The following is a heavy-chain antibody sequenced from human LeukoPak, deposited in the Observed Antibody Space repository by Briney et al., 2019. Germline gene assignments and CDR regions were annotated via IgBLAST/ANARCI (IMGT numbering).Heavy chain of an antibody. CDR3: ARGVRDILSGYYTDYYFYYMDV. J-gene: IGHJ6*03. D-gene: IGHD3-3*01. CDR1: GFTFNVYS. CDR2: ISSSLDSSM. V-gene: IGHV3-48*01. Sequence: PGGSLRLSCAASGFTFNVYSMNWVRQAPGKGLEWVSFISSSLDSSMYYAASVKGRFTISRDNAKNSLYLQMNSLRAEDTAVYYCARGVRDILSGYYTDYYFYYMDVWGKGTTVTVSS.